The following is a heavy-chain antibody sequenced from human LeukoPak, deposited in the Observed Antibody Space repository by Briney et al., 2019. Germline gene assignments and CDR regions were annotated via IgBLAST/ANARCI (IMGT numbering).Heavy chain of an antibody. CDR3: AKEYSSSWYMKSARYGMDV. D-gene: IGHD6-13*01. CDR1: GFTFSSYW. J-gene: IGHJ6*02. V-gene: IGHV3-74*01. Sequence: GGSLRLSCAASGFTFSSYWMHWVRQAPGKGLVWVSRISSDGSSTYYADSVKGRFTISRDNSENTLYLQMNSLRAEDTAVYYCAKEYSSSWYMKSARYGMDVWGQGTTVTVS. CDR2: ISSDGSST.